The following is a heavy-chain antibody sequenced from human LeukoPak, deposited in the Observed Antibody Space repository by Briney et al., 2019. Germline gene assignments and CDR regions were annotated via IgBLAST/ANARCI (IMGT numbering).Heavy chain of an antibody. CDR3: ARYLDCSSTSCYWENYYYGMDV. CDR2: IIPIFGTA. J-gene: IGHJ6*02. CDR1: GGTFSSYA. V-gene: IGHV1-69*13. D-gene: IGHD2-2*01. Sequence: GASVKVSCKASGGTFSSYAISWVRQAPGQGLAWMGGIIPIFGTANYAQKFQGRVTITADESTSTAYMELSSLRSEDTAVYYCARYLDCSSTSCYWENYYYGMDVWGQGTTVTVSS.